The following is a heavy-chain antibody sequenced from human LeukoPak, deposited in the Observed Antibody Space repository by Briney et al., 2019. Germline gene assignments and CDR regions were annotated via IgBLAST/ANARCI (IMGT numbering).Heavy chain of an antibody. V-gene: IGHV3-21*01. J-gene: IGHJ4*02. D-gene: IGHD1-26*01. Sequence: GGSLRLSCAASGFTFSSYSMNWVRQAPGKGLEWVSSISSSSSYIYYADSVKGRFTISRDNAKNSLYLQMNSLRAEDTAVYYCARGWGLLFLSPFDYWGQGTLVTVSS. CDR1: GFTFSSYS. CDR2: ISSSSSYI. CDR3: ARGWGLLFLSPFDY.